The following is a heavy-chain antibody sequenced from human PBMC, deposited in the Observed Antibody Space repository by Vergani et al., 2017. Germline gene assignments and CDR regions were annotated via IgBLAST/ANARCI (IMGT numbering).Heavy chain of an antibody. CDR1: GYSFTSYW. CDR2: IDPSDSYT. CDR3: ARVEGPRKVVRGVIGGWFDP. Sequence: EVQLVQSGAEVKKPGESLKISCKGSGYSFTSYWIGWVRQMPGKGLEWMGRIDPSDSYTNYSPSFQGHVPISADKSISTAYLQWSSLKAADTAVYYCARVEGPRKVVRGVIGGWFDPWGQGTLVTVCS. D-gene: IGHD3-10*01. V-gene: IGHV5-10-1*01. J-gene: IGHJ5*02.